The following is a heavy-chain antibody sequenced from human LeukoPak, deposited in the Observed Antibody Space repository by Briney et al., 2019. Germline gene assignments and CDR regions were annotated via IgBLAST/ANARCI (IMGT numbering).Heavy chain of an antibody. CDR1: GFTFSSYS. D-gene: IGHD3-22*01. Sequence: GSLRLSCAASGFTFSSYSMNWVRQAPGKGLEWVSSISSSSSYIYYADSVKGRFTISRDNAKNSLYLQMNSLRAEDTAVYYCAREGVTMIAGAFDIWGQGTMVTVSS. V-gene: IGHV3-21*01. J-gene: IGHJ3*02. CDR2: ISSSSSYI. CDR3: AREGVTMIAGAFDI.